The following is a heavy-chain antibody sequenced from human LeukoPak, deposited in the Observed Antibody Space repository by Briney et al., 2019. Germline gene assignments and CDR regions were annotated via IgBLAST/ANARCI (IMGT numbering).Heavy chain of an antibody. CDR3: ARVTVLRYFDWSTYYYGMDV. CDR1: GGSFSGYY. CDR2: INHSGST. J-gene: IGHJ6*04. V-gene: IGHV4-34*01. D-gene: IGHD3-9*01. Sequence: SETLSLTCAVYGGSFSGYYWSLIRQPPGKGLEWIGEINHSGSTNYNPSLKSRVTISVDTSKNQFSLKLSSVTAADTAVYYCARVTVLRYFDWSTYYYGMDVWGKGTTVTVSS.